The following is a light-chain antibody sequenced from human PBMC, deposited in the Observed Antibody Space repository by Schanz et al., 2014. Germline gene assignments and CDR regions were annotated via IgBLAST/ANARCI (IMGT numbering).Light chain of an antibody. Sequence: QSALTQPPSASGSPGQSVTISCTGTSSDIGGYNFVSWYQQHPGEAPKLMMYEVTKRPSGVPDRFSGSKSGNTASLTVSWLQAEDEAVYYCSSYAGAYVFGTGTKLTVL. J-gene: IGLJ1*01. CDR1: SSDIGGYNF. CDR2: EVT. CDR3: SSYAGAYV. V-gene: IGLV2-8*01.